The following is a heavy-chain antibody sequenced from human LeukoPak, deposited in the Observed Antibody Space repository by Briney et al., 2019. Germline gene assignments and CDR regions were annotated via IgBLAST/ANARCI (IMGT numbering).Heavy chain of an antibody. D-gene: IGHD1-26*01. J-gene: IGHJ4*02. CDR3: ASDRGGGTYDY. Sequence: GGSLRLSCAASGFTFSSYWMGWVRQAPGKGLEWVAKIKEDGSHKQYVDSVKGRFTISRDKAKNSLYLHMSRLRPEDTAVYYCASDRGGGTYDYWGQGTVVTVSS. CDR2: IKEDGSHK. V-gene: IGHV3-7*01. CDR1: GFTFSSYW.